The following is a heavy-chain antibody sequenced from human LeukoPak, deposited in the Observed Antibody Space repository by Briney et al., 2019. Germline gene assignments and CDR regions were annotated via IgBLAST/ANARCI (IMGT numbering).Heavy chain of an antibody. D-gene: IGHD3-16*01. V-gene: IGHV4-34*01. Sequence: SETLSLTCAVYGGSFSGYYWSWIRQPPGKGLEWIGEINHSGSTNYNPSLKSRVTISVDTSKNQFSLKLSSVTAADTAVYYCARGRAMITFGGVIFNYWGQGTLVIVSS. CDR1: GGSFSGYY. CDR2: INHSGST. J-gene: IGHJ4*02. CDR3: ARGRAMITFGGVIFNY.